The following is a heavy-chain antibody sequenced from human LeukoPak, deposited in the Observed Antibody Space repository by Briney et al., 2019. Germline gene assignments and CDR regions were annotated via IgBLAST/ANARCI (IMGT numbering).Heavy chain of an antibody. V-gene: IGHV1-18*01. CDR3: AREYSGYHRYYYYMDV. Sequence: ASVKVSCKASGYTFTSYGISWVRQAPGQGLEWMGWISAYNGNTNYAQKLQGRVTMTTDTSTSTAYMELRSLRSDDTAVYYCAREYSGYHRYYYYMDVWGKGTTVTVSS. CDR1: GYTFTSYG. J-gene: IGHJ6*03. D-gene: IGHD5-12*01. CDR2: ISAYNGNT.